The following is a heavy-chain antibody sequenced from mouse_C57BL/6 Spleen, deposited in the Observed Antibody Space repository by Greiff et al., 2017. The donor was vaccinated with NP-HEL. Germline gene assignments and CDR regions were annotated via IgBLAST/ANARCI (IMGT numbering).Heavy chain of an antibody. CDR2: IDPETGGT. V-gene: IGHV1-15*01. J-gene: IGHJ4*01. CDR1: GYTFTDYE. Sequence: VQRVESGAELVRPGASVTLSCKASGYTFTDYEMHWVKQTPVHGLEWIGAIDPETGGTAYNQKFKGKAILTADKSSSTAYMELRSLTSEDSAVYYCTRSYYYGSSYDAMDYWGQGTSVTVSS. D-gene: IGHD1-1*01. CDR3: TRSYYYGSSYDAMDY.